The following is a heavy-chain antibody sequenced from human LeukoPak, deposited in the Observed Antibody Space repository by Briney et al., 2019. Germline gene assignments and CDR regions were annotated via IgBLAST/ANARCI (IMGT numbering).Heavy chain of an antibody. Sequence: SETLSLTCAVYGGSFSYYYWSWIRQPPGKGLEWIGEINQSGSTNYNPSLKSRVTISLDTSKNQFSLKLSSVTAADTAVYYCAREYRGAGGGYEWEAYYYYYYMDVWGKGTTVTISS. CDR3: AREYRGAGGGYEWEAYYYYYYMDV. D-gene: IGHD5-12*01. J-gene: IGHJ6*03. V-gene: IGHV4-34*01. CDR1: GGSFSYYY. CDR2: INQSGST.